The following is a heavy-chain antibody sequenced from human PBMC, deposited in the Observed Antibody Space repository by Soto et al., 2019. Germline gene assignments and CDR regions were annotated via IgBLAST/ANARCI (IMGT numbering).Heavy chain of an antibody. Sequence: QVQLQQWGAGLLKPSETLSLNCGVNGGSLSGYYWSWIRQPPGKGLEWIGEIKDGGYTNYSPSLKSRATISSDRSNNQFPLRLNSVTAADTGVYYCARGQEGVVATHWDQGALVTVSS. CDR2: IKDGGYT. CDR3: ARGQEGVVATH. V-gene: IGHV4-34*01. D-gene: IGHD5-12*01. CDR1: GGSLSGYY. J-gene: IGHJ4*02.